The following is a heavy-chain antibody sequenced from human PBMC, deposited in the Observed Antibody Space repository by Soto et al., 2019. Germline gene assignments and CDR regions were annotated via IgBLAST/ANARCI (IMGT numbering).Heavy chain of an antibody. V-gene: IGHV3-72*01. D-gene: IGHD6-19*01. J-gene: IGHJ6*02. CDR3: AMLGGWSGGSNDMDV. CDR1: GLIFSDYH. CDR2: IRRKANSYTT. Sequence: EVQLVESGGGLVQPGGSLRLSCAASGLIFSDYHMDWVRQAPGKGLEWVGRIRRKANSYTTEYAASVKGRFTISRDDSKNSPYWQMNSLNTEDTAVYYCAMLGGWSGGSNDMDVWGQGTTVTVSS.